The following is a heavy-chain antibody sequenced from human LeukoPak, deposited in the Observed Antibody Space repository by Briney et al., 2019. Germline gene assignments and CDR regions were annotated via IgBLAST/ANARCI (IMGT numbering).Heavy chain of an antibody. CDR2: IWSDGSNK. J-gene: IGHJ4*02. Sequence: GGSLRLSCAASGFTFSSYGMHWVRQAPGKGLEWVAVIWSDGSNKYYADSVKGRFTISRDNSKNTLYLQMNRLRAEDTAVYYCAREGAAGTADFEYWGQGTLVTVSS. D-gene: IGHD6-13*01. V-gene: IGHV3-33*01. CDR3: AREGAAGTADFEY. CDR1: GFTFSSYG.